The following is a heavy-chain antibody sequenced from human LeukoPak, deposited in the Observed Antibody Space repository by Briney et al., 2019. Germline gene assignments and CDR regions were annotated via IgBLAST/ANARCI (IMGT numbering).Heavy chain of an antibody. Sequence: RSETLSLTCAVYGGSFSGYYWSWIRQPPGKGLEWIGEINHSGSTNYNPSLKSRVTISVDTSKNQFSLKLSSVTAADTAVYYCARTPQSGGDYSNWFDPWGQGTLVTVSS. CDR3: ARTPQSGGDYSNWFDP. CDR1: GGSFSGYY. V-gene: IGHV4-34*01. D-gene: IGHD4-17*01. CDR2: INHSGST. J-gene: IGHJ5*02.